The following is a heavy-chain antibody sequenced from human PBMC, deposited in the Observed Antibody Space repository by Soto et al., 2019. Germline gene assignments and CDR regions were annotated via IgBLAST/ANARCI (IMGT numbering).Heavy chain of an antibody. J-gene: IGHJ3*02. V-gene: IGHV1-69*06. CDR2: IIPIFGTA. D-gene: IGHD6-19*01. Sequence: QVQLVQSGAEVKKPGSSVKVSCKASGGTFSSYAISWVRQAPGQGLEWMGGIIPIFGTANYVQKFQGRVTITADKSTSTADMELSSLRSEDTAVYYCAGSGWLPDAFDIWGQGTMVTVSS. CDR3: AGSGWLPDAFDI. CDR1: GGTFSSYA.